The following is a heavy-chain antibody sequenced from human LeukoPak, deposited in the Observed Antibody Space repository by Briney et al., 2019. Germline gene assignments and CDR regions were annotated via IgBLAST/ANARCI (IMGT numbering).Heavy chain of an antibody. CDR2: ISYDGSNK. Sequence: GGSLRLSCAASGFTFSSYGMHWVRQAPGKGLEWVAVISYDGSNKCYADSVKGRFTISRDNSKNTLYLQMNSLRAEDTAVYYCAKDLGGRAYCGGDCYGFDYWGQGTLVTVSS. D-gene: IGHD2-21*02. V-gene: IGHV3-30*18. CDR3: AKDLGGRAYCGGDCYGFDY. J-gene: IGHJ4*02. CDR1: GFTFSSYG.